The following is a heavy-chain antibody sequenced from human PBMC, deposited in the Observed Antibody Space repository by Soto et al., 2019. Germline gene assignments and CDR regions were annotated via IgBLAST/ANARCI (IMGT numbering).Heavy chain of an antibody. V-gene: IGHV3-23*01. J-gene: IGHJ4*02. D-gene: IGHD3-3*01. CDR3: AKVRSTTIFDVVSLFDY. Sequence: GALSLSRAASGFAFSSYAMSWVRQAPGKGLECVSTISGSGGTTYYADSVKGRFTISRDNSKNTLYLKMNRLRAEDTAVYYCAKVRSTTIFDVVSLFDYWGQGTLVTVSS. CDR1: GFAFSSYA. CDR2: ISGSGGTT.